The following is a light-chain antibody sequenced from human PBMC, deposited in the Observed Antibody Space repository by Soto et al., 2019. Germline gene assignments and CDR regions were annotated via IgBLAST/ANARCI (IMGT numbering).Light chain of an antibody. CDR3: QQSYSIPLT. CDR1: QSIRNY. J-gene: IGKJ4*01. V-gene: IGKV1-39*01. Sequence: DLQMTQSPTSLSASVGDRVTITCRASQSIRNYLNWYQQKPGKAPKLLIFDESNLQSGVPSRFSGSGSGTDFTLTISSLQREDFATFYCQQSYSIPLTFGGGTKVEI. CDR2: DES.